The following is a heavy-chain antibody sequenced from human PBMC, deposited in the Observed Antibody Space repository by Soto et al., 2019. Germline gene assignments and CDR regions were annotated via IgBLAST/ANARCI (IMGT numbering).Heavy chain of an antibody. CDR3: AREEQQLGYGMDV. J-gene: IGHJ6*02. CDR2: IIPILGIA. CDR1: GGTFSSYT. D-gene: IGHD6-13*01. V-gene: IGHV1-69*04. Sequence: ASVKVSCKASGGTFSSYTISWVRQAPGQGLEWMGRIIPILGIANYAQKFQGRVTITADKSTSTAYMELSSLRSEDTAVYYCAREEQQLGYGMDVWGQGTTVTAP.